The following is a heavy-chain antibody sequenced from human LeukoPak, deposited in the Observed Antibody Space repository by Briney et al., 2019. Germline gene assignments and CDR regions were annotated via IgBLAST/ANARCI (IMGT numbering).Heavy chain of an antibody. J-gene: IGHJ4*02. CDR2: LYPGDSDT. D-gene: IGHD6-13*01. V-gene: IGHV5-51*01. CDR3: ARREMVAAAGTYDY. CDR1: GYSFTSYW. Sequence: GESLKISCKGSGYSFTSYWIGWVRQMPGKGLEWVGILYPGDSDTRYSPSFQGQVTISADKSISTAYLQWGSLKASDTAMYYCARREMVAAAGTYDYWGQGTLVTVSS.